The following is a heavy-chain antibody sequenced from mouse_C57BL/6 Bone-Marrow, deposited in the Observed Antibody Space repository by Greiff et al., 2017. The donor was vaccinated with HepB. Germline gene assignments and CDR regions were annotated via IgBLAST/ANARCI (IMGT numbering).Heavy chain of an antibody. V-gene: IGHV1-39*01. Sequence: LMEPGASVKISCKASGYSFTDYNMNWVKQSNGKSLEWIGVINPNYGTTSYNQKFKGKATLTVDQSSSTAYMQLNSLTSEDSAVYYCARGLYGNYAMDYWGQGTSVTVSS. J-gene: IGHJ4*01. CDR1: GYSFTDYN. CDR3: ARGLYGNYAMDY. D-gene: IGHD1-1*01. CDR2: INPNYGTT.